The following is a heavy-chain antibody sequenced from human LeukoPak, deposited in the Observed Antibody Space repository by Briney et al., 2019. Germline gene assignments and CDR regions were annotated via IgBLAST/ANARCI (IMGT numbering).Heavy chain of an antibody. V-gene: IGHV4-39*01. Sequence: SETLSLTCTVPGGSISSSSYYWGWIRQPPGKGLEWIGSIYYSGSTYYNPSLKSRVTISVDTSKNQFSLKLSSVTAADTAVYYCARHIGGRSYGKYYYYGMDVWGQGTTVTVSS. CDR1: GGSISSSSYY. D-gene: IGHD5-18*01. J-gene: IGHJ6*02. CDR2: IYYSGST. CDR3: ARHIGGRSYGKYYYYGMDV.